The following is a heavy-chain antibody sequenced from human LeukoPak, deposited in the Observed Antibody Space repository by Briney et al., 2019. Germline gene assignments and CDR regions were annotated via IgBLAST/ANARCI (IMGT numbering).Heavy chain of an antibody. CDR3: ARVRVAAAGTTRWYFDL. CDR2: INHSGST. J-gene: IGHJ2*01. Sequence: PSETLSLTCAVYGGSFSGYYWSWIRQPPGKGLEWIGGINHSGSTNYNPSLKSRVTISVDTSKNQFSLKLSSVTAADTAVYYCARVRVAAAGTTRWYFDLWGRGTLVTVSS. CDR1: GGSFSGYY. V-gene: IGHV4-34*01. D-gene: IGHD6-13*01.